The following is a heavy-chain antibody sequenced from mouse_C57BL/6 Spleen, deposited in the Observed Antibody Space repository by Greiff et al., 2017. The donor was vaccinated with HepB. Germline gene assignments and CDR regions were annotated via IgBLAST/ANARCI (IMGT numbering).Heavy chain of an antibody. J-gene: IGHJ3*01. D-gene: IGHD2-4*01. CDR2: ISGGGGNT. Sequence: EVQLVESGGGLVKPGGSLKLSCAASGFTFSSYTMSWVRQTPEKRLEWVATISGGGGNTYYPDSVKGRFTISRDNAKNTLYLQMSSLRSEDTALYYCARQGHYDYDEAWFAYWGQGTLVTVSA. CDR1: GFTFSSYT. V-gene: IGHV5-9*01. CDR3: ARQGHYDYDEAWFAY.